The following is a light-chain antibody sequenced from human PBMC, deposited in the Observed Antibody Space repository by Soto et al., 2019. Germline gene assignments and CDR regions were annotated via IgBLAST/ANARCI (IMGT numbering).Light chain of an antibody. Sequence: EIVLTQSPATLSLSPGERATLSCRASQSVSRYLAWYQQKPGQAPRLLTYDASDRATGIPARSSGSGYGTVFSLSIRSLEPEYFAVDLCQQRSDWPSTVGGGTKVQIK. CDR2: DAS. CDR3: QQRSDWPST. V-gene: IGKV3-11*01. J-gene: IGKJ4*01. CDR1: QSVSRY.